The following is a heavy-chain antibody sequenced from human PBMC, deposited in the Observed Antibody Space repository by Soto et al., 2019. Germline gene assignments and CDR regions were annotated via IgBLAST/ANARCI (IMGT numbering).Heavy chain of an antibody. CDR2: IKEDGSEK. J-gene: IGHJ4*02. CDR1: GFTFSSSW. Sequence: GGSLRLSCAASGFTFSSSWMNWVRQAPGKGLEWVAGIKEDGSEKYYVDIVKGRFTISRDYVENSLYLQMNSLRGEDSAVYFCARYRGYSSYDYWGLGTLVTVSS. CDR3: ARYRGYSSYDY. D-gene: IGHD5-18*01. V-gene: IGHV3-7*01.